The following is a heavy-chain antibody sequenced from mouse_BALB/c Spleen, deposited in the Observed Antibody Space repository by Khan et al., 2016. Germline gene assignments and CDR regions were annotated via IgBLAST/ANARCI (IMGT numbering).Heavy chain of an antibody. CDR2: ISTGSGST. CDR3: AGHEGTEFAY. V-gene: IGHV5-12-2*01. CDR1: GFTFSSYT. D-gene: IGHD3-3*01. J-gene: IGHJ3*01. Sequence: EVELVESGGGLVQPGGSLKLSCAASGFTFSSYTMPWVRQTPEKRLEWVAYISTGSGSTYYPHTVEGRFTISRDKAKNTPYLQLNSLKSEDTALYYCAGHEGTEFAYWGQETVVTVSA.